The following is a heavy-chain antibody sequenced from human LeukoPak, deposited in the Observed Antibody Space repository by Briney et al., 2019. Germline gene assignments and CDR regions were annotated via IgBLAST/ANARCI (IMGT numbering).Heavy chain of an antibody. J-gene: IGHJ4*02. CDR1: GYTLTELS. CDR3: AREHKSYGDYPYYFDS. CDR2: FDPEDGET. Sequence: ASVKVSCKVSGYTLTELSMHWVRQAPGKGLEWMGGFDPEDGETIYAQRFQGRVTMTEDTSTDTAYMELSSLRSEDTAVYFCAREHKSYGDYPYYFDSWGQGTLVTVSS. D-gene: IGHD4-17*01. V-gene: IGHV1-24*01.